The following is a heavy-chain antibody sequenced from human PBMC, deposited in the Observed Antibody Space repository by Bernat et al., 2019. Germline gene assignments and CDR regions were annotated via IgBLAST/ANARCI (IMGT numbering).Heavy chain of an antibody. Sequence: QVQLVQSGAEVKKPGASVKVSCKASVYTFTGYYMHWVRQAPGQGLEWMGWINPNSGGTNYAQKFQGWVTMTRDTSISTAYMELSRLRSDDTAVYYCARGDSAGYSSSWYQKRTWFDPWGQGTLVTVSS. V-gene: IGHV1-2*04. CDR2: INPNSGGT. CDR1: VYTFTGYY. D-gene: IGHD6-13*01. J-gene: IGHJ5*02. CDR3: ARGDSAGYSSSWYQKRTWFDP.